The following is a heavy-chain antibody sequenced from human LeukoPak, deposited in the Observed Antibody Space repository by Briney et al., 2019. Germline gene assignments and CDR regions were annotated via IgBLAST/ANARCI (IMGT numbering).Heavy chain of an antibody. CDR3: ARVDYGGNSGY. D-gene: IGHD4-23*01. J-gene: IGHJ4*02. CDR1: GGTFSSYA. V-gene: IGHV1-69*05. CDR2: IIPIFGTA. Sequence: GSSVKVSCKASGGTFSSYAISWVRQAPGQGLEWMGGIIPIFGTANYAQKFQGRVTITTDESTSTAYMELSRLRSDDTAVYYCARVDYGGNSGYWGQGTLVTVSS.